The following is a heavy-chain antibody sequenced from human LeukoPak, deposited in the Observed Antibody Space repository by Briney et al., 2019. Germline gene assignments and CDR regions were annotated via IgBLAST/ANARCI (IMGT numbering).Heavy chain of an antibody. CDR3: ARVDGSYSFDL. V-gene: IGHV3-72*01. CDR1: GFTFSDHY. CDR2: TRNKAKSYTT. D-gene: IGHD1-26*01. Sequence: PGGSLRLSCAAAGFTFSDHYMDWVRQAPGKGLEWVGRTRNKAKSYTTEYAASVKGRFSISRDESKNSLYLQMNSLKTEDTAVYYCARVDGSYSFDLWGRGTLVTVSS. J-gene: IGHJ2*01.